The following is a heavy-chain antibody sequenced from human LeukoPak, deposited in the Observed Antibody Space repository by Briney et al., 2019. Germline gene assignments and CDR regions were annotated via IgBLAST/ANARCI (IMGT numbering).Heavy chain of an antibody. D-gene: IGHD1-14*01. CDR3: ARGSSNTGFAY. V-gene: IGHV3-7*01. J-gene: IGHJ4*02. CDR1: EFIFSNYW. Sequence: SGGSLRLSCVGSEFIFSNYWMSWVRQAPGKGLEWVANIRQDGSETYSVDSVKGRFTISRDNAKNSLYLQMNSLRAEDTAIYYCARGSSNTGFAYWGQGTLVTVSS. CDR2: IRQDGSET.